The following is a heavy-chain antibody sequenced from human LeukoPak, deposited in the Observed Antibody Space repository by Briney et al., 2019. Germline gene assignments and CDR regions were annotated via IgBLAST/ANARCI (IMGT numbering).Heavy chain of an antibody. CDR1: GFTFSSYE. CDR2: ISSSGSTR. J-gene: IGHJ6*04. CDR3: AELGITMIGGV. D-gene: IGHD3-10*02. Sequence: PGGSLSLSCAASGFTFSSYEMNWVRQAPGKGLEWVSYISSSGSTRYYAYSVNGRFTTSRDNAKHSLYLQMNSLRAEDTAVYYCAELGITMIGGVWGKGTTVTISS. V-gene: IGHV3-48*03.